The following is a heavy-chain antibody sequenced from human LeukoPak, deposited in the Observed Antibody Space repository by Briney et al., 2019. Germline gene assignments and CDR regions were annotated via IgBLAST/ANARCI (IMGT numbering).Heavy chain of an antibody. J-gene: IGHJ5*02. Sequence: ASVKVSCKASGGTFSSYAISWVRQAPGQGLEWMGGIIPIFGTANYAQKFQGRVTMTRNTSISTAYMELSSLRSEDTAVYYCARARPTVTTFSSWGQGTLVTVSS. CDR1: GGTFSSYA. V-gene: IGHV1-69*05. CDR2: IIPIFGTA. D-gene: IGHD4-17*01. CDR3: ARARPTVTTFSS.